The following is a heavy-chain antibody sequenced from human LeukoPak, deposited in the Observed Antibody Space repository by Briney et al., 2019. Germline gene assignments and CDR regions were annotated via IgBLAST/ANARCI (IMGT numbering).Heavy chain of an antibody. J-gene: IGHJ3*02. D-gene: IGHD6-19*01. CDR2: ISGSGGST. CDR3: AKDLQAVAGTRCAFDI. CDR1: GFTFSSYA. V-gene: IGHV3-23*01. Sequence: GGSLRLSCAASGFTFSSYAMSWVRQAPGKGLEWVSAISGSGGSTYYADSVKGRFTISRDNSKNTLYLQMNSLRAEDTAVYYCAKDLQAVAGTRCAFDIWGQGTMVTVSS.